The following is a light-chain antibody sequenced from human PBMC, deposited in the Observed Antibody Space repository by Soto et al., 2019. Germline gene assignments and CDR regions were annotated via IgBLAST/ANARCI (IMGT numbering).Light chain of an antibody. CDR1: SGHSSNN. V-gene: IGLV4-69*02. CDR2: VNSDGTY. Sequence: QLVLTQSPSASASLGASVKLTCTLSSGHSSNNIAWHQQQPEKGPRYLMNVNSDGTYSTGDGIPDRSSASTSGAERYLSISILQSEDEADYYSQTWGTGTVVFGGGTKLTVL. J-gene: IGLJ2*01. CDR3: QTWGTGTVV.